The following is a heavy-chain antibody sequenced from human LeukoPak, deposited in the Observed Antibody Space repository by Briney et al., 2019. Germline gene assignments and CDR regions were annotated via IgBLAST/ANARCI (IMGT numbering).Heavy chain of an antibody. V-gene: IGHV4-34*01. Sequence: PSETLSLTCAVYGGSFSGYYWSWIRQPPGKGLEWIGEINHSGSTNYNPSLKSQVTISVDTSKNQFSLKLSSVTAADTAVYYCAREDLWSDYWGQGTLVTVSS. D-gene: IGHD3-16*01. J-gene: IGHJ4*02. CDR1: GGSFSGYY. CDR2: INHSGST. CDR3: AREDLWSDY.